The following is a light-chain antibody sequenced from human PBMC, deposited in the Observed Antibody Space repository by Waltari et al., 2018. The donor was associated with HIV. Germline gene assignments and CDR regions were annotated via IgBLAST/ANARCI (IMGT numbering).Light chain of an antibody. Sequence: DIQMSQAPSSLSASVGDRVTLTCRASRDISTDLAWYQQKSGEVPKLLIYGASTLRSGVSSRFRGSGSATEFTLTINGLQPEDAASYYCQNYDSAPVAFGQGTRLEI. CDR1: RDISTD. CDR3: QNYDSAPVA. CDR2: GAS. V-gene: IGKV1-27*01. J-gene: IGKJ5*01.